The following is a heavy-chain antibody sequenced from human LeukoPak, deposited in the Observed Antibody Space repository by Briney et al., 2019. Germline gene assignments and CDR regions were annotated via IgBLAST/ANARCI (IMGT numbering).Heavy chain of an antibody. J-gene: IGHJ4*02. CDR1: GGSFSGYY. V-gene: IGHV4-34*01. Sequence: SETLSLTCAVYGGSFSGYYWSWIRQPPGKGLEWIGEINHSGSTNYNPSLKSRVTISVDTSKNQFSLKLSSVTAADTAVYYCARGVRSESRLRTVTTPRLIDYWGQGTLVTVSS. CDR2: INHSGST. CDR3: ARGVRSESRLRTVTTPRLIDY. D-gene: IGHD4-17*01.